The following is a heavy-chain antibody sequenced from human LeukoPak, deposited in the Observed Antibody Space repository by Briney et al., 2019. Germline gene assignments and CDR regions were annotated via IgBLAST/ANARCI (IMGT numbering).Heavy chain of an antibody. J-gene: IGHJ5*02. D-gene: IGHD6-19*01. CDR2: ISHDGMNA. CDR1: GLHFSGTA. Sequence: GGSLRLSCAASGLHFSGTAMSWVRQAPGKGLEWVSAISHDGMNAYYADSVKGRFTISRDNSKRTVSLEMSSLTAADTGVYYCAKDGAQYSSGPECDPRGQGALVTVSP. V-gene: IGHV3-23*01. CDR3: AKDGAQYSSGPECDP.